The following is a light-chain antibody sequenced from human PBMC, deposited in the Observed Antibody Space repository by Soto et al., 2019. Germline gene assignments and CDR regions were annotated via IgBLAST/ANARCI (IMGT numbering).Light chain of an antibody. V-gene: IGLV2-14*01. CDR1: SSDVGGYNY. CDR3: SSYTSSNYV. CDR2: DVS. Sequence: QSALTQPASVSGSPGQSITISCTGTSSDVGGYNYVSWYQQHPGKAPKLMIYDVSNRPSGVSNRFSGSKSGNTDSLTISGLQAEDEADYYCSSYTSSNYVFGTGTKLTVL. J-gene: IGLJ1*01.